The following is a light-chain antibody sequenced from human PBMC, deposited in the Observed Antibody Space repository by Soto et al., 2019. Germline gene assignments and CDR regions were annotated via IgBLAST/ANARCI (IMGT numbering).Light chain of an antibody. Sequence: QSALTQPPSASGAPGQSVTISCTGTSSDVGSYDYVSWYQQHPGKAPNFMIYEVSKRPSGVPDRFSGSKSGNTASLTVSGLQAEDEADYDCSSFAGYNNYVFGTGTKVPVL. CDR3: SSFAGYNNYV. CDR1: SSDVGSYDY. J-gene: IGLJ1*01. CDR2: EVS. V-gene: IGLV2-8*01.